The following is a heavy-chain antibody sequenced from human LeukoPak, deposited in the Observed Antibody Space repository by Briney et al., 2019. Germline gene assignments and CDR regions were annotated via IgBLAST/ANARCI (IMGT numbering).Heavy chain of an antibody. V-gene: IGHV3-23*01. CDR1: GFTFSSYA. J-gene: IGHJ4*02. Sequence: PGGSLRLSCAASGFTFSSYAMGWVRQAPGKGLEWVSTISGNGGTTSYADSVKGRFTISRDYSKNTLYLQMNSLRAEDTAVYYCAKAAHLEGTYSSGWDYWGQGTLVTVSS. CDR3: AKAAHLEGTYSSGWDY. CDR2: ISGNGGTT. D-gene: IGHD6-19*01.